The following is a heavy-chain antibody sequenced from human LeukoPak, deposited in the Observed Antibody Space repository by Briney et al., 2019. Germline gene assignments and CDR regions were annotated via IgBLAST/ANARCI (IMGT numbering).Heavy chain of an antibody. Sequence: GGSLRLSCAASGFTFSSYWMHWVRQAPGKGLEWVANIRQDGGEKYYVDSVKGRFTIFRDNAKNSLYLQMSNLRAEDTAVYFCARGGGLDVWGQGATVTVSS. J-gene: IGHJ6*02. CDR2: IRQDGGEK. V-gene: IGHV3-7*03. CDR3: ARGGGLDV. CDR1: GFTFSSYW. D-gene: IGHD3-16*01.